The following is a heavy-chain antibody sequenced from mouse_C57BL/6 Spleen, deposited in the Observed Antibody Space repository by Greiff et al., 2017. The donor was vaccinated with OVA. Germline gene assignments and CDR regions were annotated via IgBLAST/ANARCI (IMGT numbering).Heavy chain of an antibody. V-gene: IGHV1-69*01. Sequence: QVQLQQPGAELVMPGASVKLSCKASGYTFTSYWMHWVKQRPGQGLEWIGEIDPSDSYTNYNQKFKGKSTLTVDKSSSTAYMQLSSLTSEDSAVYYCARSYYYGSGPCYFDYWGQGTTLTVSA. J-gene: IGHJ2*01. CDR3: ARSYYYGSGPCYFDY. CDR1: GYTFTSYW. D-gene: IGHD1-1*01. CDR2: IDPSDSYT.